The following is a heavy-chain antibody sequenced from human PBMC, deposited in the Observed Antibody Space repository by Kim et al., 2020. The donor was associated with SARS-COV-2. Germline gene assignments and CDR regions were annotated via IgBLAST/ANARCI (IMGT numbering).Heavy chain of an antibody. J-gene: IGHJ5*02. CDR1: GFTFSSYG. CDR2: IWYDGSNK. CDR3: AKGIVGATGWFDP. V-gene: IGHV3-33*06. D-gene: IGHD1-26*01. Sequence: GGSLRLSCAASGFTFSSYGMHWVRQAPGKGLEWVAVIWYDGSNKYYADSVNGRFTISRDNSKNTLYLQMNSLRAEDTAVYYCAKGIVGATGWFDPWGQGTLVTVSS.